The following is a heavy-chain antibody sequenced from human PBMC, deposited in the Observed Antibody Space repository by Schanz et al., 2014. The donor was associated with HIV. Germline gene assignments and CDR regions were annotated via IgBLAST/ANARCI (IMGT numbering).Heavy chain of an antibody. CDR1: GFTFSSYG. CDR2: IWYDGSNK. Sequence: QVQLVESGGGVVQPGRSLRLSCAASGFTFSSYGIHWVRQAPGKGLEWVAVIWYDGSNKYYADSVKGRFIISRDNSKNTLYLQMNSLRAGDAAVYYCARDGAMAFSLGMDVWGQGTTVTVSS. D-gene: IGHD2-2*01. CDR3: ARDGAMAFSLGMDV. J-gene: IGHJ6*02. V-gene: IGHV3-33*01.